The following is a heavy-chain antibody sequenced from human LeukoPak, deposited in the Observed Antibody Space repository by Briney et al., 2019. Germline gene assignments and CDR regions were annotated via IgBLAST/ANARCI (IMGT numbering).Heavy chain of an antibody. D-gene: IGHD3-10*01. Sequence: PGGSLRLSCAASGFTFSNYAMHWVRQAPGKGLEWVAIISYDGSNKYYADSVKGRFTISRDNSKNTLYPQMNSLRADDTAVYYCARGRSGSHHFDSWGQGTLVTVPS. CDR3: ARGRSGSHHFDS. V-gene: IGHV3-30*04. J-gene: IGHJ4*02. CDR1: GFTFSNYA. CDR2: ISYDGSNK.